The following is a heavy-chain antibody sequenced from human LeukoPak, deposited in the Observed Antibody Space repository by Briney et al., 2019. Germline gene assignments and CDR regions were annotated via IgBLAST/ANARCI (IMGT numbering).Heavy chain of an antibody. CDR3: AREDGYNSQNFDY. J-gene: IGHJ4*02. Sequence: SETLSLTCTVSGGSISSSSYYWGWIRQPPGKGLEWIGSIYYSGSTYYNPSLKSRVTISVDTSKNQFSLKLSSVTAADTAVYYCAREDGYNSQNFDYWGQGTLVTVSS. D-gene: IGHD5-24*01. CDR2: IYYSGST. V-gene: IGHV4-39*07. CDR1: GGSISSSSYY.